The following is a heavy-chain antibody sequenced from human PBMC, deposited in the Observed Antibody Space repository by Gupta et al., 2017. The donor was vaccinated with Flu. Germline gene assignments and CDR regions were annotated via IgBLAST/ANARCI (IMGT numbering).Heavy chain of an antibody. J-gene: IGHJ6*02. CDR3: ARQYYGSGSYPYGMDV. CDR2: IYYSGST. CDR1: GGSISSYY. Sequence: QVQLQESGPGLVKPSETLSLTCTVSGGSISSYYWSWIRQPPGKGLEWIGYIYYSGSTNYNPSLKSRVTISVDTSKNQFSLKLSSVTAADTAVYYCARQYYGSGSYPYGMDVWGQGTTVTVSS. D-gene: IGHD3-10*01. V-gene: IGHV4-59*08.